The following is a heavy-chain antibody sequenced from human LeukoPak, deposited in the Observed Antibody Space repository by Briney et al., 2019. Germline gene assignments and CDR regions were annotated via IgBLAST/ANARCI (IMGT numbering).Heavy chain of an antibody. CDR2: INPVGGGT. D-gene: IGHD3-3*01. V-gene: IGHV1-46*01. CDR3: ARDREFLEDDI. CDR1: GYTFTDHY. Sequence: ASVKVSCKASGYTFTDHYMHWVRQAPGQGLEWMGIINPVGGGTTYAQHFQGRVTMTTDTSTSTAYMELRSLRSDDTAVYYCARDREFLEDDIWGQGTMVTVSS. J-gene: IGHJ3*02.